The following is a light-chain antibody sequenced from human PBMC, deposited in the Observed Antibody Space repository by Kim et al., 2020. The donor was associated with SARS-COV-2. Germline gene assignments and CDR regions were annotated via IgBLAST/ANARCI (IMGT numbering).Light chain of an antibody. J-gene: IGLJ2*01. Sequence: GQTIRITCPGDHLRRFSASWYQPKPGQAPLPVIFAKNNRPSGIPGRFSCSSSGNTASLTITGAQAEDEADYYCKSRDSSGNLLVFGGGTQLTVL. CDR3: KSRDSSGNLLV. CDR2: AKN. V-gene: IGLV3-19*01. CDR1: HLRRFS.